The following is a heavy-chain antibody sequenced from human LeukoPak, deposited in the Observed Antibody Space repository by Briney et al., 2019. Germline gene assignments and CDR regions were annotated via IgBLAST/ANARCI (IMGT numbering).Heavy chain of an antibody. CDR2: ISSSSSYI. D-gene: IGHD2-15*01. CDR1: RFTFSTYW. Sequence: GGSLRLSCAASRFTFSTYWMHWVRQAPGKGLEWVSSISSSSSYIYYADSVKGRFTISRDNAKNSLYLQMNSLRAEDTAVYYCASLPSGYIDYWGQGTLVTVSS. J-gene: IGHJ4*02. CDR3: ASLPSGYIDY. V-gene: IGHV3-21*01.